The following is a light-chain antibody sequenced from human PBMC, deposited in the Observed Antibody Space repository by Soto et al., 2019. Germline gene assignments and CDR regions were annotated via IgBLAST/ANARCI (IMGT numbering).Light chain of an antibody. J-gene: IGLJ2*01. Sequence: QSALTQPASVSGSPGQSITISCTGTSSDVCAYNFVSWYQQHPGKAPKLMIYDVTNRPSGVSSRFSGSKSGNTASLAISGLQAEDEADYYCSSYTTSNTLVFGGGTKLTVL. V-gene: IGLV2-14*03. CDR2: DVT. CDR1: SSDVCAYNF. CDR3: SSYTTSNTLV.